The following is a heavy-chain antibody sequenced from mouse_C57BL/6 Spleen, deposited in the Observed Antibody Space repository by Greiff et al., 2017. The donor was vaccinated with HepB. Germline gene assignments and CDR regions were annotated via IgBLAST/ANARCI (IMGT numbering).Heavy chain of an antibody. Sequence: QVQLQQSGPELVKPGASVKISCKASGYAFSSSWMNWVKQRPGKGLEWIGRIDPGDGDTNYNGKFKGKATLTADKSSSTAYMQLSSLTSEDSAVYFCARFITTVVATDWGQGTTLTVSS. CDR3: ARFITTVVATD. V-gene: IGHV1-82*01. D-gene: IGHD1-1*01. CDR1: GYAFSSSW. CDR2: IDPGDGDT. J-gene: IGHJ2*01.